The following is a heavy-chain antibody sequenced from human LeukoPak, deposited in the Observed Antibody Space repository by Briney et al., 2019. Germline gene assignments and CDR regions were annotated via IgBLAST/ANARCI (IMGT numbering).Heavy chain of an antibody. CDR2: ISYDGSNK. V-gene: IGHV3-30*18. CDR3: AEDGGSSGPFFDY. CDR1: GFTFSSYG. Sequence: GGSLRLSCAASGFTFSSYGMHWVRQAPGKGLEWVAVISYDGSNKYYADSVKGRFTISRDNSKNTLYLQMNSLRAEDTAVYYCAEDGGSSGPFFDYWGQGTLVTVSS. J-gene: IGHJ4*02. D-gene: IGHD6-19*01.